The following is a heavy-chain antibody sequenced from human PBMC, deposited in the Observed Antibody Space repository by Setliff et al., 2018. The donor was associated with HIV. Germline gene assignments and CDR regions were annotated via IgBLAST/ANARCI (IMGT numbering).Heavy chain of an antibody. CDR3: ARDRYTWNYGKNYMDV. V-gene: IGHV4-34*01. CDR2: INHSGST. J-gene: IGHJ6*03. D-gene: IGHD1-7*01. CDR1: GGSFSGYY. Sequence: SETLSLTCAVYGGSFSGYYWSWIRQPPGKGLEWIGEINHSGSTNYNPSPKSRVTISVDTSKNQFSLKLSSVTAAGTAVYYCARDRYTWNYGKNYMDVWGRGTTVTVSS.